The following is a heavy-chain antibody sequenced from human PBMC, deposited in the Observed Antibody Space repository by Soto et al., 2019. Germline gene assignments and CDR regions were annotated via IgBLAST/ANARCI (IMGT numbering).Heavy chain of an antibody. V-gene: IGHV1-18*01. Sequence: QVQLVQSVAEVKKPGASVKVSCKASGYTFTSYGISWVRQAPGQGLEWMGWIRAYNGNTNYAQKLQGKVTMTTDTTKSTVYIELRRLRSDDTGVYYCERDLPTMDVCGLGTTVPVSS. CDR2: IRAYNGNT. J-gene: IGHJ6*02. CDR1: GYTFTSYG. CDR3: ERDLPTMDV.